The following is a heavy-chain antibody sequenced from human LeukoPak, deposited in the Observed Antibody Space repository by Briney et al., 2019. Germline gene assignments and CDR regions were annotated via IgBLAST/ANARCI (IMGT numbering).Heavy chain of an antibody. V-gene: IGHV3-53*01. D-gene: IGHD1-26*01. CDR1: GFTVSSNY. CDR3: ARERSRWEGYYYGMDV. CDR2: IYSGGST. Sequence: GGSLRLSCAASGFTVSSNYMSWVRQAPGKGLEWVSVIYSGGSTYYADSVKGRFTIPRDNSKNTLYLQMNSLRAEDTAVYYCARERSRWEGYYYGMDVWGKGTTVTVSS. J-gene: IGHJ6*04.